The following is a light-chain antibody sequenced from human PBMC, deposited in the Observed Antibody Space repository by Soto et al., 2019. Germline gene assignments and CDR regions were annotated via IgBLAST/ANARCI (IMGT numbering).Light chain of an antibody. CDR1: QSVSSN. J-gene: IGKJ5*01. CDR3: QQYDNKPPIT. V-gene: IGKV3-15*01. CDR2: ATS. Sequence: EIVMTQSPATLSVSPGERATLSCRASQSVSSNLAWYQQKPGQAPRLLIYATSTRATGIPDRFSGSGSGTEFSLTISSLQSEAFAVYHCQQYDNKPPITFGQGTRLEMK.